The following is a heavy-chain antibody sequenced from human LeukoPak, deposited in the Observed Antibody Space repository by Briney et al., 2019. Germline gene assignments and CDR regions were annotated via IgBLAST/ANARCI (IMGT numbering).Heavy chain of an antibody. Sequence: GGSLRLSCAASGFTFSSYAMSWVRQAPGKGLEWVSAISGSGGSTYYADSVKGRFTISRDNSKNTLYLQMNSLRAEDTAVYYCANSVEMATILSDYWGQGTLVTVSS. CDR3: ANSVEMATILSDY. CDR1: GFTFSSYA. CDR2: ISGSGGST. J-gene: IGHJ4*02. V-gene: IGHV3-23*01. D-gene: IGHD5-24*01.